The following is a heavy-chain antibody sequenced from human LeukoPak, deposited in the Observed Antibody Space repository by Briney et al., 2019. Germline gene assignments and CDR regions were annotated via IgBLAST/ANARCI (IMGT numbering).Heavy chain of an antibody. J-gene: IGHJ4*02. CDR3: ARGSRFNFDY. V-gene: IGHV4-59*08. CDR1: GGSISSYY. Sequence: KASETLSLTCTVSGGSISSYYWSWIRQPPGKGLEWIGYIYYSGSTNYNPSLKSRVTISVDTSKNQFSLKLSSVAAADTAVYYCARGSRFNFDYWGQGTLVTVSS. D-gene: IGHD3-10*01. CDR2: IYYSGST.